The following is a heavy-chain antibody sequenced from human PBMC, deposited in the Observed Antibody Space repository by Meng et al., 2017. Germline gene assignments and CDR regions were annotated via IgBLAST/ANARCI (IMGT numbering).Heavy chain of an antibody. J-gene: IGHJ4*02. Sequence: HGGGGLLKLSEPHPLTCDVYCGSFSGFYWSWIRQPPGKGLEWIGEINHSGSTNYNPSLKSRVTISVDTSKNQFSLKLSSVTAADTAVYYCARVGSFLRDYWGQGTLVTVSS. CDR1: CGSFSGFY. CDR2: INHSGST. D-gene: IGHD2/OR15-2a*01. V-gene: IGHV4-34*01. CDR3: ARVGSFLRDY.